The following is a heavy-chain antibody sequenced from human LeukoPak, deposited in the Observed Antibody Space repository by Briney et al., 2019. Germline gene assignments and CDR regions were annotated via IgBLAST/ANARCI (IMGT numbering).Heavy chain of an antibody. CDR1: GFTFSSYA. V-gene: IGHV3-30-3*01. CDR3: ARVYSTGGYYYYGMDV. CDR2: ISYDGSNE. J-gene: IGHJ6*02. D-gene: IGHD6-25*01. Sequence: GGSLRLSCAASGFTFSSYAMHWVRQAPGKGLEWVAVISYDGSNEYYADSVKGRFTISRDNSKNTLYLQMNSLRAEDTAVYYCARVYSTGGYYYYGMDVWGQGTTVTVSS.